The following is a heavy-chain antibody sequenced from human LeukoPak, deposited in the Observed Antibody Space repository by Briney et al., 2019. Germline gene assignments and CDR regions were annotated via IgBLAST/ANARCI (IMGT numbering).Heavy chain of an antibody. J-gene: IGHJ4*02. CDR1: GFTFSDYY. Sequence: PGGSLRLSCAASGFTFSDYYMSWIRQAPGKGLEWVSYISSSGSTIYYADSVKGRFTISRDNAKNSLYLQMNSPRAEDTAVYYCARRRGELSALLSFDYWGLGTLVTVSS. D-gene: IGHD3-16*02. V-gene: IGHV3-11*01. CDR3: ARRRGELSALLSFDY. CDR2: ISSSGSTI.